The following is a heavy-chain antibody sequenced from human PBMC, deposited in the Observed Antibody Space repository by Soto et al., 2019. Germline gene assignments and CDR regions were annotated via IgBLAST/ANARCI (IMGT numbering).Heavy chain of an antibody. CDR2: IIPIFGTI. CDR1: GGTFREYA. Sequence: QVQLVKSGAEVKKPGSAVKVSCKTSGGTFREYAISWVRQAPGQGLEWLGGIIPIFGTINYAQNFQGRVTISADKSTSTAYMELRSLRSGDTAVYYCGRGYCTSTTCEDYYVMDVWGQGTTVTVSS. D-gene: IGHD2-2*01. V-gene: IGHV1-69*06. CDR3: GRGYCTSTTCEDYYVMDV. J-gene: IGHJ6*02.